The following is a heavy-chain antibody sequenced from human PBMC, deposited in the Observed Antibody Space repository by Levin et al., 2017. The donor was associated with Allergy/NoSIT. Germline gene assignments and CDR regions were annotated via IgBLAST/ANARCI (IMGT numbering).Heavy chain of an antibody. J-gene: IGHJ3*02. CDR2: IYYSGST. V-gene: IGHV4-59*01. Sequence: SQTLSLTCTVSGGSISSSYWSWIRQPPGKGLEWIGYIYYSGSTNYNPSLKSRVTISVDTSKNQFSLKLSSVTAADTAVYYCARSDYYDSSGYYPDAFDIWGQGTMVTVSS. CDR1: GGSISSSY. CDR3: ARSDYYDSSGYYPDAFDI. D-gene: IGHD3-22*01.